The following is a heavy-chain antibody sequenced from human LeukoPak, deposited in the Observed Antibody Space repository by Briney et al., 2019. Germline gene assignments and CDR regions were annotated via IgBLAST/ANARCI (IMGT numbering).Heavy chain of an antibody. D-gene: IGHD5-18*01. CDR3: ARAIQLWLFGDY. CDR2: INPGGGST. V-gene: IGHV1-46*01. J-gene: IGHJ4*02. Sequence: ASVKVSCKASGNTFISYYIHWVRQAPGQGLEWMGMINPGGGSTSYAQKFQGRVTMTRDMSTSTVYMELSSLKFDDTAVYYCARAIQLWLFGDYWGQGTLVTVSS. CDR1: GNTFISYY.